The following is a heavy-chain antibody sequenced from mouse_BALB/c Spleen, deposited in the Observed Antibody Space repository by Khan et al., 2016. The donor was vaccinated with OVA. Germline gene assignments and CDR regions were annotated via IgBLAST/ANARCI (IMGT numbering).Heavy chain of an antibody. CDR1: VFTFSTYA. CDR2: ISSGGHYT. Sequence: EVELVESGRGLVKPGGSLKLSCSASVFTFSTYAMSWVRQTPEKRLEWVATISSGGHYTFYPDSVKGRFTISRDNAKNTLDLQMSSLRSEDTAMYYCARSLVDYHAMDYWGQGTSVTVSS. J-gene: IGHJ4*01. D-gene: IGHD2-2*01. CDR3: ARSLVDYHAMDY. V-gene: IGHV5-9-3*01.